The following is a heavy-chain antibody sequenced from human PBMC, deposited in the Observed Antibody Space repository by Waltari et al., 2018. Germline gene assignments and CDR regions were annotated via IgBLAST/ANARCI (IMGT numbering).Heavy chain of an antibody. D-gene: IGHD6-19*01. Sequence: QVQLQESGPGLVKPSETLSLTCAVSGYSISNGYYWGWIRQPPGKGLEWIGSIFYSGSTYYSPSLKVRVTMSMDTANNRFSLKLSSVTAADTAVYYCARVPYASGWKYYFDYWGQGTLVTVSS. CDR2: IFYSGST. CDR1: GYSISNGYY. V-gene: IGHV4-38-2*01. CDR3: ARVPYASGWKYYFDY. J-gene: IGHJ4*02.